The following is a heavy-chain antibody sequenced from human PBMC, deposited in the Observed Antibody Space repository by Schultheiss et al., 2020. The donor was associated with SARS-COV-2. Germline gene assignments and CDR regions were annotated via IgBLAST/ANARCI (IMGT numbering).Heavy chain of an antibody. CDR3: AASWEDAFDI. D-gene: IGHD1-26*01. CDR2: IYYSGST. V-gene: IGHV4-30-4*01. Sequence: SETLSLTCTVSGGSISSGDYYWSWLRQPPGKGLEWIGYIYYSGSTYYNPSLKSRVTISVDTSKNQFSLKLSSVTAADTAVYYCAASWEDAFDIWGQGTMVTVSS. CDR1: GGSISSGDYY. J-gene: IGHJ3*02.